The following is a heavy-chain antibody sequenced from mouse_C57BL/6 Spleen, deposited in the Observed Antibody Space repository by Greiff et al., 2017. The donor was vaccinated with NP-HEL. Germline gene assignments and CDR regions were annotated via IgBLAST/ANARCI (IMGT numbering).Heavy chain of an antibody. Sequence: VQLQQSGAELVRPGASVKLSCTASGFNIKDDYMHWVKQRPEQGLEWIGWIDPENGDTEYASKFQGKATITADISSNTAYLQLSSLTSEDTAVYYCTTEDYYGSSYWFAYWGQGTLVTVSA. D-gene: IGHD1-1*01. CDR3: TTEDYYGSSYWFAY. CDR2: IDPENGDT. CDR1: GFNIKDDY. J-gene: IGHJ3*01. V-gene: IGHV14-4*01.